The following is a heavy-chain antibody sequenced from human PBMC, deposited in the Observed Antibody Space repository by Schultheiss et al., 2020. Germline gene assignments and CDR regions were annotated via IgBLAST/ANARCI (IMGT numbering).Heavy chain of an antibody. CDR1: GGSISSSSYY. CDR2: IYYSGST. J-gene: IGHJ6*02. D-gene: IGHD6-13*01. V-gene: IGHV4-39*07. Sequence: SQTLSLTCTVSGGSISSSSYYWGWIRQPPGKGLEWIGSIYYSGSTNYNPSLKSRVTISVDTSKNQFSLKLSSVTAADTAVYYCARVYHEPSSGAGTVDYYYYGMDVWGQGTTVTVSS. CDR3: ARVYHEPSSGAGTVDYYYYGMDV.